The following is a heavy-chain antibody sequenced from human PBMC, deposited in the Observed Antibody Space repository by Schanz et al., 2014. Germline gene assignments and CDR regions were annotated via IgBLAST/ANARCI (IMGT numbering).Heavy chain of an antibody. V-gene: IGHV3-66*02. J-gene: IGHJ4*02. CDR1: GFAVDNYY. D-gene: IGHD2-15*01. CDR3: ARLDPYCRSGTCSRAFDF. Sequence: EVQLVASGGGLVQPGGSLRLSCAASGFAVDNYYMSCVRQAPGRGLEWVSIIFTDGRTYYADPVKGRFTISRDSSKNTLFLQMNSLRTEDTAVYYCARLDPYCRSGTCSRAFDFWGQGTLVTVSS. CDR2: IFTDGRT.